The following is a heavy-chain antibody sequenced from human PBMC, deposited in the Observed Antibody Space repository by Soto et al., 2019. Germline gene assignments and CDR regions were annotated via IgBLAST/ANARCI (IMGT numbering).Heavy chain of an antibody. CDR1: GGTFSSYA. V-gene: IGHV1-69*01. CDR2: IIPISGTA. J-gene: IGHJ6*02. Sequence: QVQLVQSVAEVKKPGSSVNVSCKASGGTFSSYAISWVRQAAGQGLEWMGGIIPISGTANYAQKFQGRVTITADESTSTAYMELSSLRSEDTAVYYCARSQGSSTSLEIYYYYYYGMDVWGQGTTVTVSS. D-gene: IGHD2-2*01. CDR3: ARSQGSSTSLEIYYYYYYGMDV.